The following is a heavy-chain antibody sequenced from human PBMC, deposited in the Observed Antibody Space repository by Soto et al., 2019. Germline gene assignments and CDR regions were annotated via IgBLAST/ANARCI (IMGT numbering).Heavy chain of an antibody. CDR1: GFPFTSYG. CDR3: VGGQFYFDS. D-gene: IGHD3-10*01. V-gene: IGHV3-30*03. Sequence: QVQLVESGGGVVQPGRSLRLSCAASGFPFTSYGMHWVREGPGKGLEWLAVISYDGSNKFYADSVKGRFTISRDNSKNTLYLQMNSLRPEDTALYYCVGGQFYFDSRGQGPLVIVSS. CDR2: ISYDGSNK. J-gene: IGHJ4*02.